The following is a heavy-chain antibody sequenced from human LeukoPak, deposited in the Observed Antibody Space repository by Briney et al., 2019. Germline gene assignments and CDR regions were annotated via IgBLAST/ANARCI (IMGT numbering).Heavy chain of an antibody. CDR3: ARHSNWNAGVDWFDP. CDR1: GGSISSSSYY. Sequence: NPSETLSLTCTVSGGSISSSSYYWGWIRQPPGKGLEWIGSNYYRGSTYSNPSLKSRVTISVDMSKNQFSLKLTSVTAADTAVYYCARHSNWNAGVDWFDPWGQGTLVTVSS. CDR2: NYYRGST. J-gene: IGHJ5*02. V-gene: IGHV4-39*01. D-gene: IGHD1-20*01.